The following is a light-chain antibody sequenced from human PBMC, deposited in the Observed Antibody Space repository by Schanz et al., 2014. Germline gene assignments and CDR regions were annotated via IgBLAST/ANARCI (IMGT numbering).Light chain of an antibody. Sequence: QSALTQPPSASGSPGQSVTISCTGTSSDVGGYNYISWYQQHPGRAPKLMIYEVTERPSGVPDRFSGSKSGNTASLTVSGLQADDEADYYCTSYAGRNTFVFGGGTKLTVL. CDR2: EVT. V-gene: IGLV2-8*01. CDR3: TSYAGRNTFV. CDR1: SSDVGGYNY. J-gene: IGLJ2*01.